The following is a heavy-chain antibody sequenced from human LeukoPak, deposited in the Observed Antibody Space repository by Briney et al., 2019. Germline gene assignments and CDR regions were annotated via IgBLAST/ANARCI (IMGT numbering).Heavy chain of an antibody. CDR3: ASQDDYGDYYYYMDV. Sequence: HPGGSLRLSCAASGFTFSDYYVSWIRQPPGKGLEWIGTIYYSGSTYYNPSLTSRVTISVDTSKNQFSLKLSSVTAADTAVYYCASQDDYGDYYYYMDVWGKGTTVTISS. CDR1: GFTFSDYY. CDR2: IYYSGST. V-gene: IGHV4-38-2*01. D-gene: IGHD4-17*01. J-gene: IGHJ6*03.